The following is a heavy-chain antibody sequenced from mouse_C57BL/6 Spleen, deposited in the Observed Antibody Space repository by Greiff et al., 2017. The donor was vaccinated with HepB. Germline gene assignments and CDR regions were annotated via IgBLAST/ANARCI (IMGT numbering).Heavy chain of an antibody. J-gene: IGHJ3*01. D-gene: IGHD3-2*02. Sequence: VQLQQSGPELVKPGASVKISCKASGYSFTDYNMNWVKQSPGKSLEWIGVINPNYGTTSYNQKFKGKATLTVDKSSSTAYMQLNSLTSEDSAVYYCARRERKTAQAGFAYWGQGTLVTVSA. V-gene: IGHV1-39*01. CDR3: ARRERKTAQAGFAY. CDR1: GYSFTDYN. CDR2: INPNYGTT.